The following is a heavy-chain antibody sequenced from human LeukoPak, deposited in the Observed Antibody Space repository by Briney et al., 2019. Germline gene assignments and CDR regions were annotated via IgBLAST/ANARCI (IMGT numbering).Heavy chain of an antibody. Sequence: ASVKVSCKASGYTFTGYYMHWVRQAPGQGLEWMGWINPNSGGTNYAQKLQGRVTMTTDTSTSTAYMELRSLRSDDTAVYYCARDLGSSWYVGYYYYYMDVWGKGTTVTVSS. D-gene: IGHD6-13*01. CDR1: GYTFTGYY. CDR2: INPNSGGT. V-gene: IGHV1-2*02. J-gene: IGHJ6*03. CDR3: ARDLGSSWYVGYYYYYMDV.